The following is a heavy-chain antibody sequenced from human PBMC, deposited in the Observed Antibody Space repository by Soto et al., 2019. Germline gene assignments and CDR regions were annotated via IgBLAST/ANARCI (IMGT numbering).Heavy chain of an antibody. CDR1: GGSISSGGYS. CDR2: IYHSGSI. CDR3: ARGGITIIYGMDV. V-gene: IGHV4-30-2*01. Sequence: SETLSLTCAVSGGSISSGGYSWSWIRQPPGKGLEGIGYIYHSGSIYYNPSLKSRVTISVDRSKNQFSLKLSSVTAADTAVYYCARGGITIIYGMDVWGQGTTVTVSS. D-gene: IGHD3-9*01. J-gene: IGHJ6*02.